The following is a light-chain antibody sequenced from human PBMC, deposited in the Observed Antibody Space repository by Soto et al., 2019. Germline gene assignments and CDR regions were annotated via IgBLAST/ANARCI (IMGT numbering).Light chain of an antibody. CDR3: QQRCNLPLT. CDR2: WAS. CDR1: QSVLCNSNSQNY. V-gene: IGKV4-1*01. Sequence: DIVMTQSPDSLAVSLGERATINCKSSQSVLCNSNSQNYLTWYQQKPGQPPKVLIYWASTRESGVPDRFSGSGSGTDFTLPINSLQAEDVAIYYCQQRCNLPLTFGQGTRLEMK. J-gene: IGKJ5*01.